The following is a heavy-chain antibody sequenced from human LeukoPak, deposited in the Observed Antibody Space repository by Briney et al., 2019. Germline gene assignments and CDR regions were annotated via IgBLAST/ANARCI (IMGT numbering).Heavy chain of an antibody. J-gene: IGHJ4*02. Sequence: SETLSLTCTVSGGSISSYYWSWIRQPAGKGLEWIGRIYTSGSTNYNPSLKSRVTMSVDTSKSQFSLKLSSVTAADTAVYYCARDSARAYSSSWYQFDYWGQGTLVTVSS. CDR3: ARDSARAYSSSWYQFDY. V-gene: IGHV4-4*07. D-gene: IGHD6-13*01. CDR2: IYTSGST. CDR1: GGSISSYY.